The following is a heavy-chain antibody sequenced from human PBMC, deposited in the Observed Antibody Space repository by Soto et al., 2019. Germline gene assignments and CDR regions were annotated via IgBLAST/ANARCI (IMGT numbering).Heavy chain of an antibody. CDR1: CGSIHIGGYY. CDR2: ISYSGNT. CDR3: ARRRASDYGGNNNPYYFDY. D-gene: IGHD4-17*01. V-gene: IGHV4-39*01. J-gene: IGHJ4*02. Sequence: PETLSLTCSVSCGSIHIGGYYWVWIRQPPGKGLEWIGSISYSGNTYNSPSLQSRVIISIDTSKNQFYLNVDSVTAADTAVYYCARRRASDYGGNNNPYYFDYWGQGTLVTVSS.